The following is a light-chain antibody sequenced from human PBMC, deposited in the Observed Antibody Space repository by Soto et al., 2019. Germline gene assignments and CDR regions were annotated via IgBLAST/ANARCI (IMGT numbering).Light chain of an antibody. CDR1: QSVGSD. Sequence: EIVMTQSPATLSVSPGERATLSCRASQSVGSDLAWYQQKPGQAPRLVIYDIFTRATGVPTRISGSGSGADFTLTISRLEPEDFAVYYCQVYGPSPPITFGQGTRLEIK. J-gene: IGKJ5*01. V-gene: IGKV3D-15*02. CDR2: DIF. CDR3: QVYGPSPPIT.